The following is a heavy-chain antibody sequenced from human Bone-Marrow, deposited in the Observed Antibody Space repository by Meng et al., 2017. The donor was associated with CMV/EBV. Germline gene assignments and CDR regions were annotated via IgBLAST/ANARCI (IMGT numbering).Heavy chain of an antibody. CDR2: IYPGDSDT. CDR3: VSGFVADYHPNYYYCGMDV. D-gene: IGHD2-15*01. V-gene: IGHV5-51*01. CDR1: GYIFTSYW. J-gene: IGHJ6*02. Sequence: KDSCKGSGYIFTSYWIGWVRQMPGKGLEWMGIIYPGDSDTRYSPSFQGQVTISADKSISTAYLQWSSLKASDTALYYCVSGFVADYHPNYYYCGMDVWGQGTTVTVSS.